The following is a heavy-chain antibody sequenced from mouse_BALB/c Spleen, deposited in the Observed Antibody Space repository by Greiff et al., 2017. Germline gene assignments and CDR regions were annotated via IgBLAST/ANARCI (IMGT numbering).Heavy chain of an antibody. CDR1: GFAFSSYD. CDR2: ISSGGSYT. V-gene: IGHV5-6*01. CDR3: AREGVYGNYWFAY. J-gene: IGHJ3*01. D-gene: IGHD2-1*01. Sequence: EVQLVESGGGLVKPGGSLKLSCAASGFAFSSYDMSWVRQTPEKRLEWVATISSGGSYTYYPDSVKGRFTISRDNAKNTLYLQMSSLKSEDTAMYYCAREGVYGNYWFAYWGQGTLVTVSA.